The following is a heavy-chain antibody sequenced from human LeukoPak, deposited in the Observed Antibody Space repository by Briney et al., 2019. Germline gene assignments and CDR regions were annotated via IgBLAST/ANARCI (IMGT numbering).Heavy chain of an antibody. D-gene: IGHD2-15*01. Sequence: GGSLRLSCAASGFTFSSYSMNWVRQAPGKGLEWVSSISSSSYIYYADSVKGRFTISRDNAKNSLYLQMNSLRAEDTAVYYCAREISRVSYAFDIWGQGTMVTVSS. CDR2: ISSSSYI. CDR3: AREISRVSYAFDI. V-gene: IGHV3-21*01. J-gene: IGHJ3*02. CDR1: GFTFSSYS.